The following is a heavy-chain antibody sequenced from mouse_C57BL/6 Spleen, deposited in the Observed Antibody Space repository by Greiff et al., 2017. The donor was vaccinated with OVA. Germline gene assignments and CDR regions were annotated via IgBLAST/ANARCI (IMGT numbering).Heavy chain of an antibody. CDR3: ARWRNYGSRADWYFDG. V-gene: IGHV1-64*01. D-gene: IGHD1-1*01. J-gene: IGHJ1*03. CDR1: GYTFTSYW. Sequence: QVQLQQPGAELVKPGASVKLSCKASGYTFTSYWMHWVKQRPGQGLEWIGMIHPNSGSTNYNEKFKSKATLTVDKSSSTAYMQLSSLTSEDSAVYYCARWRNYGSRADWYFDGWGTGTTVTVSS. CDR2: IHPNSGST.